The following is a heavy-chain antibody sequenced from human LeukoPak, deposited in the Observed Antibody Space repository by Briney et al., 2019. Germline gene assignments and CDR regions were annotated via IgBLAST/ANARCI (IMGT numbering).Heavy chain of an antibody. V-gene: IGHV4-34*01. D-gene: IGHD2-15*01. CDR3: ARLRYCSGGSCYADY. J-gene: IGHJ4*02. CDR2: INHSGST. Sequence: SETLSLTCAVYGGSFSGYYWSWIRQPPGKGLEWIVEINHSGSTNYNPSLKSRVTISVDTSKNQFSLKLSSVTAADTAVYYCARLRYCSGGSCYADYWGQGTLVTVSS. CDR1: GGSFSGYY.